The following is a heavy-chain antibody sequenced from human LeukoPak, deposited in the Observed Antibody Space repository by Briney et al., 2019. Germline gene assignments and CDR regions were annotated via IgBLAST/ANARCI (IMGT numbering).Heavy chain of an antibody. J-gene: IGHJ6*03. CDR3: ARIDRYYFYLAV. CDR1: GGTFTSHT. Sequence: ASVKVSCKASGGTFTSHTITWVRLAPGQGLEWMGGIIPIFGTAHYAHKFQGRLTITTDESISTAYMELSSVISEDSVIYYCARIDRYYFYLAVWRKGPRVRVSS. V-gene: IGHV1-69*05. CDR2: IIPIFGTA.